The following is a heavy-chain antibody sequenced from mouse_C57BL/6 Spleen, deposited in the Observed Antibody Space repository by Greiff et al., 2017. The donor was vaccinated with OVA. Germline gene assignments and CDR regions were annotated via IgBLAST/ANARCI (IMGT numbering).Heavy chain of an antibody. Sequence: EVKLVESGEGLVKPGGSLKLSCAASGFTFSSYAMSWVRQTPEKRLEWVAYISSGGDYIYYADTVKGRFTISRDNARNTLYLQMSSLKSEDTAMYYCTRDGGGSSYEDYAMDYWGQGTSVTVSS. CDR1: GFTFSSYA. CDR2: ISSGGDYI. D-gene: IGHD1-1*01. J-gene: IGHJ4*01. CDR3: TRDGGGSSYEDYAMDY. V-gene: IGHV5-9-1*02.